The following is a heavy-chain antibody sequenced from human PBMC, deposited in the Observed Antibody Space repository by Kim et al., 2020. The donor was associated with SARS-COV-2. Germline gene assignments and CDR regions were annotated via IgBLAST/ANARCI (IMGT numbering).Heavy chain of an antibody. CDR1: GFSFSNYW. Sequence: GGSLRLSCAASGFSFSNYWMQWVRQAPGKGLVWVSLISSDGSITNYADSVKGRFAISRDNAKNTLYLQLNSLRAGDTAVYYCAREGYSSSRVWGVVSWG. D-gene: IGHD6-13*01. V-gene: IGHV3-74*01. CDR3: AREGYSSSRVWGVVS. CDR2: ISSDGSIT. J-gene: IGHJ5*01.